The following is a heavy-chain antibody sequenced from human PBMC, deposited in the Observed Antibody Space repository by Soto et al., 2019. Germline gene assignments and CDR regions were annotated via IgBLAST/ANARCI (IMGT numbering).Heavy chain of an antibody. Sequence: SVTGSCTAAGSTFSSYDSHWVRQAPGQGLEWMGGIIPIFGTANYAQKFQGRVTITADESTSTAYMELSSLRSEDTAVYYCAIYCSGGSCYFLYGMDVWGQGTTVNVS. CDR1: GSTFSSYD. V-gene: IGHV1-69*01. CDR2: IIPIFGTA. J-gene: IGHJ6*02. D-gene: IGHD2-15*01. CDR3: AIYCSGGSCYFLYGMDV.